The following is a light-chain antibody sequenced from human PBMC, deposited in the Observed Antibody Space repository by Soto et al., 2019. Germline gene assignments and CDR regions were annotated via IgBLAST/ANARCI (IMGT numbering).Light chain of an antibody. V-gene: IGKV3-15*01. CDR3: HQYDNWPKT. Sequence: EVVVTHSPATLSVSPGERATLSCRASQSVSSNLAWYQQKPGQAPRLLIYGASTRATGIPARFSGSGSGTEFTLTISSLQSEDFAVYYCHQYDNWPKTFGQGTRLEI. J-gene: IGKJ5*01. CDR1: QSVSSN. CDR2: GAS.